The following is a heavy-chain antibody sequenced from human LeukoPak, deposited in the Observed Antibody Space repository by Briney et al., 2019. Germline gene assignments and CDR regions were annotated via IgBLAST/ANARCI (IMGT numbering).Heavy chain of an antibody. D-gene: IGHD3-10*01. J-gene: IGHJ6*02. V-gene: IGHV4-39*07. Sequence: SETLSLTCTVSGGSISSSSYYWGWIRQPPGKGLEWIGSIYYSGSTYYSPSLKSRVTISIDTSKNQFSLKLSSVSAADTAVYYCASTMVRGVIHRLGYYGMDVWGQGTTVTVSS. CDR2: IYYSGST. CDR1: GGSISSSSYY. CDR3: ASTMVRGVIHRLGYYGMDV.